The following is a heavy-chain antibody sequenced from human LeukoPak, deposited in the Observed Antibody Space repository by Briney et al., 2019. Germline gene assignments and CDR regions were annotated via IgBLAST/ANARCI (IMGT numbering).Heavy chain of an antibody. CDR2: IIPIFGTA. Sequence: GASVKVSCKASGVTFSSYAISWVPQAPGQGLEWMGGIIPIFGTANYAQKSQGRVTITADESTSTAYMELSSLRSEDTAVYYCARDGYCSSTSCYNWFDPWGQGTLVTVSS. CDR3: ARDGYCSSTSCYNWFDP. J-gene: IGHJ5*02. CDR1: GVTFSSYA. D-gene: IGHD2-2*01. V-gene: IGHV1-69*01.